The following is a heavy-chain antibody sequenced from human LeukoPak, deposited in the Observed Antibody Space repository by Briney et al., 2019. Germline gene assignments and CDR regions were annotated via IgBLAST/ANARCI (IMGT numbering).Heavy chain of an antibody. Sequence: SETLSLTCAVYGGSFSGYYWSWIRQPPGKGLEWIGEINHSGSTNYNPSLKSRVTISVDTSKNQFSLKLSSVTAADTAVYYCASGGSGYYFDYWGQGTLVTVSS. V-gene: IGHV4-34*01. D-gene: IGHD3-22*01. CDR2: INHSGST. CDR3: ASGGSGYYFDY. J-gene: IGHJ4*02. CDR1: GGSFSGYY.